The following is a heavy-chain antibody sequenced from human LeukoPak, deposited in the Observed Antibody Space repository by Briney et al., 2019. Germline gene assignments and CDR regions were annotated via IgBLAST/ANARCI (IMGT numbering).Heavy chain of an antibody. J-gene: IGHJ3*02. D-gene: IGHD4-11*01. CDR3: ARLPDYDAFDI. V-gene: IGHV3-21*01. CDR1: GFTFSSYS. Sequence: GGSLRLSCAVSGFTFSSYSMNWVRQAPGKGLEWVSSISSSSSYIYYADSVKGRFTISRDNAKNSLYLQMNSLRAEDTAVYYCARLPDYDAFDIWGQGTMVTVSS. CDR2: ISSSSSYI.